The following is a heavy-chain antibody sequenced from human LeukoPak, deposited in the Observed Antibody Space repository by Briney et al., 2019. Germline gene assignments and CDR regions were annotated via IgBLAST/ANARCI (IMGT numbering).Heavy chain of an antibody. CDR3: ARLVGVATTNNWFDP. D-gene: IGHD5-12*01. CDR2: IYYSGST. V-gene: IGHV4-59*08. Sequence: PSETLSLTCTVSGGSISSYYWSWIRQPPGKGLEWIGYIYYSGSTNYNPSLKSRVTISVDTSKNQFSLKLTSATAADTAVYYCARLVGVATTNNWFDPWGQGTLVTVSS. CDR1: GGSISSYY. J-gene: IGHJ5*02.